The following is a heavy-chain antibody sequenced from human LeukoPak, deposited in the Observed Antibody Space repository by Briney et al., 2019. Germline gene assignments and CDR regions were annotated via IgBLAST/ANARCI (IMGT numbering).Heavy chain of an antibody. CDR2: IKQDGSEK. V-gene: IGHV3-7*03. Sequence: GGSLRLSCAASGFTFSGYWMSWVRQAPGKGLEWVANIKQDGSEKYYVDSVKGRFTISRDNAKNSLYLQMNSLRAEDTAVYYCARGGLGIAAAGTSYWGQGTLVTVSS. J-gene: IGHJ4*02. CDR3: ARGGLGIAAAGTSY. CDR1: GFTFSGYW. D-gene: IGHD6-13*01.